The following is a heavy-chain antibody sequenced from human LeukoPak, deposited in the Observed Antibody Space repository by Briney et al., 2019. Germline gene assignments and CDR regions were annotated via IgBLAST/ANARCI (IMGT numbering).Heavy chain of an antibody. CDR1: GGSISSGDYY. J-gene: IGHJ3*02. CDR2: INHSGST. D-gene: IGHD3-22*01. CDR3: ARVGYYYDSSGYYHQTEKDENRPDAFDI. Sequence: NPSETLSLTCTVSGGSISSGDYYWSWIRQPPGKGLEWIGEINHSGSTNYNPSLKSRVTISVDTSKNQFSLKLSSVTAADTAVYYCARVGYYYDSSGYYHQTEKDENRPDAFDIWGQGTMVTVSS. V-gene: IGHV4-39*07.